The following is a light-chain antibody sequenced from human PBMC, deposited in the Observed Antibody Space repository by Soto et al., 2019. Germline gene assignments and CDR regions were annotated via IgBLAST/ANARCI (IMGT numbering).Light chain of an antibody. V-gene: IGKV3-20*01. CDR1: QSVSSSY. Sequence: EIVLTQSPGTLSLSPGERATLSCRASQSVSSSYLAWYQQKPGHAPRLLIYGASSRATGIPDRFSGSGSRTDFTLNISRLEPEDFAVYYCQQYGSSPLTFGGGTKVEIK. CDR2: GAS. CDR3: QQYGSSPLT. J-gene: IGKJ4*01.